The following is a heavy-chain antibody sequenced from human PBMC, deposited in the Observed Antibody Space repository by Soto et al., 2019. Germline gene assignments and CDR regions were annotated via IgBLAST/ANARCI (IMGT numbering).Heavy chain of an antibody. CDR1: GFTVSSNY. CDR3: ARGVCSGWHYFDY. J-gene: IGHJ4*02. Sequence: EVQLVESGGGLVQPGGSLRLSCAASGFTVSSNYMSWVRQAPGKGLEWVSVIYSGGSTYYADSVKGRFTISRDNSKNPLYLQMNSLRAEDTAVYYCARGVCSGWHYFDYWGQGTLVTVSS. D-gene: IGHD6-19*01. V-gene: IGHV3-66*01. CDR2: IYSGGST.